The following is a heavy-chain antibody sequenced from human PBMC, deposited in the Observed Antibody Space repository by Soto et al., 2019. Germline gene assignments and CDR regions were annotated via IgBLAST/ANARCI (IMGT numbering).Heavy chain of an antibody. Sequence: SETLSLTCTVSGGSISSYYWSWIRQPPGKGLEWIGYIYYSGSTNYNPSLKSRVTISVDTSKNQFSLKLSPVTAADTAVYYCAREVGYDFPYYYGMDVWGQGTTVTVSS. V-gene: IGHV4-59*01. J-gene: IGHJ6*02. CDR3: AREVGYDFPYYYGMDV. CDR2: IYYSGST. CDR1: GGSISSYY. D-gene: IGHD3-3*01.